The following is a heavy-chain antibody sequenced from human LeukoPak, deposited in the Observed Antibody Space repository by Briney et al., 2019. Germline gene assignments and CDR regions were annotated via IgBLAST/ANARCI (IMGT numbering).Heavy chain of an antibody. J-gene: IGHJ4*02. Sequence: SETLSLTCTVSGGSIYGGGYYWSWIRQPPGKGLEWIGYIYHSGTTYYNPSLKSRVTISIDRSKNQFSLKLSSVTAADTAVYYCARLFPAWDCSSTSCNPFDYWGQGTLVTVSS. CDR2: IYHSGTT. CDR1: GGSIYGGGYY. V-gene: IGHV4-30-2*01. D-gene: IGHD2-2*01. CDR3: ARLFPAWDCSSTSCNPFDY.